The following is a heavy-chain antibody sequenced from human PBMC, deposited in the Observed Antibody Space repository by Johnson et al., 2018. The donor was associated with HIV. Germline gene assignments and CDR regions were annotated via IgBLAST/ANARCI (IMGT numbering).Heavy chain of an antibody. CDR2: IRYDGSNA. J-gene: IGHJ3*02. V-gene: IGHV3-30*02. CDR1: GFTFSSYG. D-gene: IGHD3-3*01. CDR3: ARDRITYYDFWSGSGGAFDI. Sequence: QVQLVESGGGVVQPGGSLRLSCAASGFTFSSYGMHWVRQAPGKGLEWVAFIRYDGSNAYYADSVKGRFTISRDNSKNTLYLQVNSLRPEDTAIYYCARDRITYYDFWSGSGGAFDIWGQGTMVTVSS.